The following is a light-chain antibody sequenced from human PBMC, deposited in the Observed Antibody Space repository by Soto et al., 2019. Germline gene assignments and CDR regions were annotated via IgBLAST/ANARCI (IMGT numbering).Light chain of an antibody. V-gene: IGKV3-20*01. J-gene: IGKJ3*01. CDR3: QQYGSSPGLFT. Sequence: EVVLTQSPGTLSLSPGERATLSCRASQSVSSNYLAWYQQKPGQAPRLLIYGASSRATGIPDRFSGSGSGTDFTLTISRLEPEDFAAYYCQQYGSSPGLFTFGPGTKVDIK. CDR1: QSVSSNY. CDR2: GAS.